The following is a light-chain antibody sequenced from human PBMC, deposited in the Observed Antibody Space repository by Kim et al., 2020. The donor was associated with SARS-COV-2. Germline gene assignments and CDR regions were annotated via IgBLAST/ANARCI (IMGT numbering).Light chain of an antibody. J-gene: IGKJ4*01. Sequence: EIVLTQSPLSLPVIPGKPASMSWRSTQSLVHFNGHTYLDWYLQKPGQSPQLLIFMGSNRASGVPDRFSGSGSGTDFTLKISRVEAEDVGLYYCMQSLQTPLTFGGGTKVDIK. CDR1: QSLVHFNGHTY. CDR2: MGS. CDR3: MQSLQTPLT. V-gene: IGKV2-28*01.